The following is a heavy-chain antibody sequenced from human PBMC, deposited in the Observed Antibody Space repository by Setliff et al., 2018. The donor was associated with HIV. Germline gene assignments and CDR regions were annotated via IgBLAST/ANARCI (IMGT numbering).Heavy chain of an antibody. V-gene: IGHV4-39*01. J-gene: IGHJ2*01. Sequence: SETLSLTCTVSGGSISSSGFYWGWIRQTPAKGLEWIGSIYYSGSTYYNPSLQTRVNIAVDTSKNQFSLKLSSVTAEDTAVYYCASPTYVYDSCGYYYGLPNWYFDLWGRGTLVTVSS. CDR1: GGSISSSGFY. CDR2: IYYSGST. D-gene: IGHD3-22*01. CDR3: ASPTYVYDSCGYYYGLPNWYFDL.